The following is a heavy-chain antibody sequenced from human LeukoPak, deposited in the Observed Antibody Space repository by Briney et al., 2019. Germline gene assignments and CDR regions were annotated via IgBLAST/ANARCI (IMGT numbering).Heavy chain of an antibody. J-gene: IGHJ4*02. V-gene: IGHV3-30*03. D-gene: IGHD5-18*01. Sequence: GGSLRLSCVASGFTFRNHFMHWVRQAPGKGLEWVAFMSPDGRSISYIDSVKGRFTISRDNSNNTLFLQLNSLRAEDTAVYYCARRDTDSSIDYWGQGTLVTVSS. CDR2: MSPDGRSI. CDR1: GFTFRNHF. CDR3: ARRDTDSSIDY.